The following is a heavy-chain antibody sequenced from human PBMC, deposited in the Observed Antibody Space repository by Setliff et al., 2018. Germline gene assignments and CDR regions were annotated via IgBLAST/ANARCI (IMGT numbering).Heavy chain of an antibody. CDR2: INPHGSEK. CDR3: FGAGTCSY. V-gene: IGHV3-7*01. CDR1: GLSYTNDW. Sequence: GGSLRLSCTASGLSYTNDWVSWVRQAPGKGLEWLASINPHGSEKYYADSVKGRFTISRDNAKNSLFLQMNNLRTEDTAVYYCFGAGTCSYWGQGTLVT. D-gene: IGHD3-10*01. J-gene: IGHJ4*02.